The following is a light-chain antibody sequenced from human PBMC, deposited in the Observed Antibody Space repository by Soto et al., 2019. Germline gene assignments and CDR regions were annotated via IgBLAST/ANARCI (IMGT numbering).Light chain of an antibody. Sequence: QSVLTQPRSVSGSPGQSVTISCTGISRGVGRSNFVSWYQHHPGKAPKLVIYDVSQRPSGVPDRFAGSKSGSTASLTISGLQPDDEADYFCCSYAGSNTWLFGGGTQLTVL. CDR2: DVS. J-gene: IGLJ3*02. V-gene: IGLV2-11*01. CDR1: SRGVGRSNF. CDR3: CSYAGSNTWL.